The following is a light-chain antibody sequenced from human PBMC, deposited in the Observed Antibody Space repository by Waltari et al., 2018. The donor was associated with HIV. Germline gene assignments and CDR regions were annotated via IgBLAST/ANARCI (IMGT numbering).Light chain of an antibody. CDR1: QSVSSSY. V-gene: IGKV3-20*01. CDR2: GAS. Sequence: EIVLTQSPGTLSLSPGEGATLSCRASQSVSSSYLAWYQQKTGQAPRLLIYGASSRATGIPDRFSGSGSGTDFTLTISRLEPEDFAVYYCQQYVRTPRTFGQGTKVEIK. CDR3: QQYVRTPRT. J-gene: IGKJ1*01.